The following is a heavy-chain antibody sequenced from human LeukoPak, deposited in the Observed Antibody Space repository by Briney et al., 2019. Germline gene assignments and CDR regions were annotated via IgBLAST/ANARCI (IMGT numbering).Heavy chain of an antibody. CDR1: EFSVGSNY. CDR3: AKDYYYGSGAIDY. J-gene: IGHJ4*02. V-gene: IGHV3-53*01. CDR2: IYSGGST. D-gene: IGHD3-10*01. Sequence: GGSLRLSCAASEFSVGSNYMTWVRQAPGEGLEWVSLIYSGGSTYYADSVKGRFTISRDNSKNTLYLQMNSLRAEDTAVYYCAKDYYYGSGAIDYWGQGTLVTVSS.